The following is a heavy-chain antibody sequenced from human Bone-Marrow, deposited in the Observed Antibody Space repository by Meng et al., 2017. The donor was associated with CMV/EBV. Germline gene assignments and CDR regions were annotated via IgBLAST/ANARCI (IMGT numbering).Heavy chain of an antibody. CDR1: GFTFSSYG. D-gene: IGHD1-26*01. CDR2: IKPDGSEK. CDR3: AKDLTGSYLSYFYY. V-gene: IGHV3-7*01. J-gene: IGHJ4*02. Sequence: GESLKISCAASGFTFSSYGMHWVRQAPGKGLEWVANIKPDGSEKYYVDSVKGRFTISRDNAKNSLYLQMNSLRVEDTAVYYCAKDLTGSYLSYFYYWGQGTLVTVSS.